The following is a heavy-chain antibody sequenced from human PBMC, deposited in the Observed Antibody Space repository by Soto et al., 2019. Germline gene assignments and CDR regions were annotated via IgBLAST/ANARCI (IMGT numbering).Heavy chain of an antibody. V-gene: IGHV1-46*01. Sequence: GASVKVSCKASGYTFTSYYMHWVRQAPGQGLEWMGIINPSGGSTSYAQRFQGRVTMTRDTSTSTVYMELSSLRSEDTAVYYCARDLKVGGFGESELKIYYYYYGMDVWGQGTTVTVSS. CDR1: GYTFTSYY. J-gene: IGHJ6*02. CDR3: ARDLKVGGFGESELKIYYYYYGMDV. CDR2: INPSGGST. D-gene: IGHD3-10*01.